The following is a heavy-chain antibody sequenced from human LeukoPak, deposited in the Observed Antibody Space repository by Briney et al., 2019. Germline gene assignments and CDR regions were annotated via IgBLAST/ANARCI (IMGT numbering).Heavy chain of an antibody. J-gene: IGHJ3*02. Sequence: GGSLRLSCAASGFTFSSYWMSWVRQAPGKGLEWVANIKQDGSEKYYVDSVKGRFTISRDNAKNSLYLQMNSLRAEDTAVYYCARDRIDSGHGVAFDIWGQGTMVTVSS. D-gene: IGHD3-10*01. CDR2: IKQDGSEK. CDR1: GFTFSSYW. V-gene: IGHV3-7*01. CDR3: ARDRIDSGHGVAFDI.